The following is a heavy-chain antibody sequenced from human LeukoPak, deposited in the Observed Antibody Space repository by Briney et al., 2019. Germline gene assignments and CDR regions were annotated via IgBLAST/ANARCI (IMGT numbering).Heavy chain of an antibody. Sequence: ASVKVSCKASGFTFTSYGINWVRQVPGQGLEWMGWISAYNGNTNYAQNLQGRVTMTTDTSTSTAYMELRSLRSDDTAVYYCARDLDGSGSYYTDYWGQGILVTVSS. CDR2: ISAYNGNT. CDR3: ARDLDGSGSYYTDY. D-gene: IGHD3-10*01. V-gene: IGHV1-18*01. CDR1: GFTFTSYG. J-gene: IGHJ4*02.